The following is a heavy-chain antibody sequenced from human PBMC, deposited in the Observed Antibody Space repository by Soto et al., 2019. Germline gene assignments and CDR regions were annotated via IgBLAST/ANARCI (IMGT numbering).Heavy chain of an antibody. CDR2: IISSSSTI. V-gene: IGHV3-48*01. CDR1: GFTFSSYS. J-gene: IGHJ4*02. Sequence: GGSLRLSCAASGFTFSSYSMNWVRQAPGKGLEWVSYIISSSSTIYYAVSVKGRFTISRDNAKNSLFLQMNSLRVEDTAVYYCARGDNFGIAAAVIPYYFDYWGQGTLVTVSS. D-gene: IGHD6-13*01. CDR3: ARGDNFGIAAAVIPYYFDY.